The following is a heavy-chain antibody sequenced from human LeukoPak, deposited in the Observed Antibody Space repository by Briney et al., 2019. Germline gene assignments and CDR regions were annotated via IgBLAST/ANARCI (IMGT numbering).Heavy chain of an antibody. CDR1: GGSISSSSYY. V-gene: IGHV4-39*01. D-gene: IGHD2-2*01. CDR2: IYYSGST. Sequence: PSETLSLTCTVSGGSISSSSYYWGWIRQPPGKGLEWIGSIYYSGSTYYNPSLKSRVTISVDTSKNQFSLKLSSVTAADTAVYYCARHRRYCSSTSCYHYMDVWGKGTTVTVSS. J-gene: IGHJ6*03. CDR3: ARHRRYCSSTSCYHYMDV.